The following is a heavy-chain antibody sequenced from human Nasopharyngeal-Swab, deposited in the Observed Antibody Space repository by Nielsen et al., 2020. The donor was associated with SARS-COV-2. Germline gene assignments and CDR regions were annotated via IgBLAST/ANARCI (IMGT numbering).Heavy chain of an antibody. CDR3: ARGYYGSGSYLYYYYGMDV. D-gene: IGHD3-10*01. J-gene: IGHJ6*02. V-gene: IGHV3-21*01. CDR1: GFTFSSYS. CDR2: ISSSSSYI. Sequence: GGSLRLSCAASGFTFSSYSMNWVRLAPGKGLEWVSSISSSSSYIYYADSVKGRFTISRDNAKNSLYLQMNSLRAEDTAVYYCARGYYGSGSYLYYYYGMDVWGQGTTVTVSS.